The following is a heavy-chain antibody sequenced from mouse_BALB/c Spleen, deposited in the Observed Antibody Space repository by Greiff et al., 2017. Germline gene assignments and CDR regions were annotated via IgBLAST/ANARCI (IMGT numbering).Heavy chain of an antibody. J-gene: IGHJ2*01. CDR1: GFSLTSYG. CDR3: ASYGSSYGYFDY. CDR2: IWAGGST. D-gene: IGHD1-1*01. V-gene: IGHV2-9*02. Sequence: VKLQQSGPGLVAPSQSLSITCTVSGFSLTSYGVHWVRQPPGKGLEWLGVIWAGGSTNYNSALMSRLSISKDNSKSQVFLKMNSLQTDDTAMYYCASYGSSYGYFDYWGQGTTLTVSS.